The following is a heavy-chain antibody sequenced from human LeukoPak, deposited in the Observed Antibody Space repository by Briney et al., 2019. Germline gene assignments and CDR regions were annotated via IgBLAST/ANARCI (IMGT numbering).Heavy chain of an antibody. V-gene: IGHV3-9*02. CDR2: ISWNSGSI. CDR1: GFTSDDYA. CDR3: AKDTQLWFGELLPPTFDY. J-gene: IGHJ4*02. D-gene: IGHD3-10*01. Sequence: GGSLRLSCAASGFTSDDYAMHWVRQAPGKGLEWVSGISWNSGSIGYADSVKGRFTISRDNAKNSLYLQMNSLRAEDMALYYCAKDTQLWFGELLPPTFDYWGQGTLVTVSS.